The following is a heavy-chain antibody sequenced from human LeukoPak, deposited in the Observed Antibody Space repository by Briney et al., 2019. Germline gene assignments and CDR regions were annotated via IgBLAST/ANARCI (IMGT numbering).Heavy chain of an antibody. CDR2: IYYSGST. D-gene: IGHD6-19*01. CDR3: ASPRRYSSGWYGVADAFDI. J-gene: IGHJ3*02. CDR1: GGSISSSSYY. V-gene: IGHV4-39*01. Sequence: PSETLSLTCTVSGGSISSSSYYWGWIRQPPGKGLEWIGSIYYSGSTYYNPSLKSRVTISVDTSKNQFSLKLSSVTAADTAVYYCASPRRYSSGWYGVADAFDIWGQGTMVTVSS.